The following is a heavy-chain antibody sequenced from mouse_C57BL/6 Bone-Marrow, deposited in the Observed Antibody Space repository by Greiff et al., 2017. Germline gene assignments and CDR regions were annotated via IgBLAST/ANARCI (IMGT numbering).Heavy chain of an antibody. CDR1: GYTFTDYE. V-gene: IGHV1-15*01. CDR2: IDPETGGT. J-gene: IGHJ3*01. CDR3: TRSGELRLPFAY. Sequence: QVQLQQSGAELVRPGASVTLSCKASGYTFTDYEMHWVQQTPVHGLEWIGAIDPETGGTAYNQKFKGKAILTADKSSSTAYMELRSLTSEDSAVYYCTRSGELRLPFAYWGQGTLVTVSA. D-gene: IGHD3-2*02.